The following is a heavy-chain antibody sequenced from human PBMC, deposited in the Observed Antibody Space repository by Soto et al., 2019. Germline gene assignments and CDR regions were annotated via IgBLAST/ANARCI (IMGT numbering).Heavy chain of an antibody. CDR2: IIPISGTT. V-gene: IGHV1-69*06. J-gene: IGHJ4*02. CDR3: ARWGGLSCSGAVCFKKPFDY. D-gene: IGHD2-8*02. Sequence: QVQLVQSGAEVKRPESSMKVSCKPSGGTFNNYAIIWVRQAPGQGLEWMGAIIPISGTTKYAQKFQGRVTITADKSTSTVYMDLSSLRSEDTAVYYCARWGGLSCSGAVCFKKPFDYWGQGTLVTVSS. CDR1: GGTFNNYA.